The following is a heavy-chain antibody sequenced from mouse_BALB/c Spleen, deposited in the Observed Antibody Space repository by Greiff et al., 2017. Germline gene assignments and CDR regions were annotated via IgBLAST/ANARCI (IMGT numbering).Heavy chain of an antibody. V-gene: IGHV5-9-4*01. CDR1: GFTFSSYA. CDR3: ARDRGHYYAMDY. Sequence: EVKLVESGGGLVKPGGSLKLSCAASGFTFSSYAMSWVRQSPEKRLEWVAEISSGGSYTYYPDTVTGRFTISRDNAKNTLYLEMSSLRSEDTAMYYCARDRGHYYAMDYWGQGTSVTVSS. CDR2: ISSGGSYT. J-gene: IGHJ4*01.